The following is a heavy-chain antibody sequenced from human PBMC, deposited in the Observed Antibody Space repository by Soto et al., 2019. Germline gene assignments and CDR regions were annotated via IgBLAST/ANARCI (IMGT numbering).Heavy chain of an antibody. Sequence: PGGSLRLSCSASGFTFSSYAMHWVRQAPGKGLEYVSAISSNGGSTYYADSVKGRFTISRDNSKNTLYLQMSSLRGEDTAVYYCVNMRVYDSSGPDMDVWGQGTTVTVSS. J-gene: IGHJ6*02. CDR1: GFTFSSYA. CDR2: ISSNGGST. CDR3: VNMRVYDSSGPDMDV. V-gene: IGHV3-64D*08. D-gene: IGHD3-22*01.